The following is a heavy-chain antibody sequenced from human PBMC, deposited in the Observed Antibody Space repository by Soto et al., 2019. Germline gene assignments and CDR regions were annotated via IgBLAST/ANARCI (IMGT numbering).Heavy chain of an antibody. CDR3: ARDTGDGTFDF. V-gene: IGHV1-3*01. CDR2: INAGYGNT. D-gene: IGHD7-27*01. J-gene: IGHJ4*02. CDR1: GYTFSSYA. Sequence: PSVKVSCKASGYTFSSYAMHWLLQAPGQRLELMGWINAGYGNTKSSQKFQDRVTISRDTSASTAYMELTSLRSEDTAVYYCARDTGDGTFDFWGQGTLVTVSS.